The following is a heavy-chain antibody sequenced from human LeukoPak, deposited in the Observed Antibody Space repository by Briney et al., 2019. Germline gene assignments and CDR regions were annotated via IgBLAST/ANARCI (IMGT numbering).Heavy chain of an antibody. V-gene: IGHV3-23*01. Sequence: GGSLRLSCAATGFTFSSYAMSWVRQAPGKGLEWVSAISGSGGSTYYADSVKGRFTISRDNSKNTLYLQMNSLRAEDTAVYYCAKAVYCSGGSCKGSFDYSGQGTLVTVSS. J-gene: IGHJ4*02. CDR2: ISGSGGST. CDR1: GFTFSSYA. CDR3: AKAVYCSGGSCKGSFDY. D-gene: IGHD2-15*01.